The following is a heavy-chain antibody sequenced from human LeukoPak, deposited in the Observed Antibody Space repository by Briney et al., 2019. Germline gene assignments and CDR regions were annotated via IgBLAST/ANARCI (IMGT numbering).Heavy chain of an antibody. V-gene: IGHV3-23*01. Sequence: GVSLRLSCAASGFTFSTFAMSWVRHAPGKGLEEVSVISCGCYITYYAVSINGRFTTSRDNSKNTLYLHMNSLRAEDTAVYYCAKGQLWSGVAYFDYWGQGTLATVSS. CDR2: ISCGCYIT. D-gene: IGHD3-10*01. J-gene: IGHJ4*02. CDR3: AKGQLWSGVAYFDY. CDR1: GFTFSTFA.